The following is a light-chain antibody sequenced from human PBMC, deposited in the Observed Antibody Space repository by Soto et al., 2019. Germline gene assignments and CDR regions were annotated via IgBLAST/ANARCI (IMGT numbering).Light chain of an antibody. J-gene: IGLJ2*01. CDR2: EVS. CDR1: SSDVGGYNY. V-gene: IGLV2-14*01. Sequence: QSALTQPASVSGSPGQSITISCTGTSSDVGGYNYVSWYQQHPGKAPKLLIYEVSNRPSGVSTRFSGSKSGNTSSLTISGLQAEEEAAYYCSSYTSSSTLVFGGGTQLTFL. CDR3: SSYTSSSTLV.